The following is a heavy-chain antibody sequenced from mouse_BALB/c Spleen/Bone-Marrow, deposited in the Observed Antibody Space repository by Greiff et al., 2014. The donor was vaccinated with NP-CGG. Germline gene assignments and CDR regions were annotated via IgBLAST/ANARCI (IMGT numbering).Heavy chain of an antibody. J-gene: IGHJ3*01. V-gene: IGHV14-3*02. CDR3: ASYYYGSSSFAY. D-gene: IGHD1-1*01. CDR1: GFNIKDTY. CDR2: IDPANGNT. Sequence: VQLQQPGAELVKPGASVKLSCTASGFNIKDTYMHWVKQRPEQGLEWIGRIDPANGNTKYDPKFQGKATTTADTSSNTAYLQLSSLTSEDTAVYYCASYYYGSSSFAYWGQGTLVTVSA.